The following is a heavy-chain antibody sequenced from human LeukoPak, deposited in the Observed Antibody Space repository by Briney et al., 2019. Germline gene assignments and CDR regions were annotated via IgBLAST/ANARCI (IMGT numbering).Heavy chain of an antibody. CDR1: GFTVSSNY. J-gene: IGHJ1*01. CDR3: ARGSPYCSGGSCYFEYFQH. D-gene: IGHD2-15*01. V-gene: IGHV3-53*05. CDR2: IYSGGST. Sequence: PGGSLRLSCAASGFTVSSNYMGWVRQAPGKGLEWVSVIYSGGSTYYADSVKGRFTISRDNSKNTLYLQMNSLRAEDTAVYYCARGSPYCSGGSCYFEYFQHWGQGTLVTVSS.